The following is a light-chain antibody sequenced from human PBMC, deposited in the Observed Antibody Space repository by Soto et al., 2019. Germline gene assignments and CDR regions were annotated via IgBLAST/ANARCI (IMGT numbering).Light chain of an antibody. CDR3: QSYDTTLSAYV. CDR1: SSNIGAGYD. CDR2: VSS. Sequence: QSVLTQPPSVSGAPGQTVTISCTGSSSNIGAGYDVHWYQQLPQTAPKLLMFVSSNRPSGVPDRFSGSKSGTSASLAITGLQAEDEADYYCQSYDTTLSAYVFGPGTKLTVL. V-gene: IGLV1-40*01. J-gene: IGLJ1*01.